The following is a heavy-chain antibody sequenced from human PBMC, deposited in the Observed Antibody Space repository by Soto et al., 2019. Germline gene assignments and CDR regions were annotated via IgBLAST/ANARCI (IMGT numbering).Heavy chain of an antibody. D-gene: IGHD2-15*01. V-gene: IGHV1-69*08. Sequence: QVQLVQSGAEVKKPGSSVKVSCKASGGTFSSYTISWVRQAPGQGLEWMGRIIPILGIANYAQKFQGRVTITADKSTSTAYMELSSLRSEDTAVYYCARERREVVGYYYGMDVWGQGTTVTVSS. CDR1: GGTFSSYT. J-gene: IGHJ6*02. CDR2: IIPILGIA. CDR3: ARERREVVGYYYGMDV.